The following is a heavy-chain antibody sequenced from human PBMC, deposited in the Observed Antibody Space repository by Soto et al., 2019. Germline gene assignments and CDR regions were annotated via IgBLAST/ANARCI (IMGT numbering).Heavy chain of an antibody. V-gene: IGHV3-23*01. Sequence: PGGSLRLSCAASGFTFSSYAMSWVRQAPGKGLEWVSAISGSGGSTYYADSVKGRFTISRDNSKNTLYLQMNSPRAEDTAVYYCAKGVVRPLDAFDIWGQGTMVTVSS. CDR1: GFTFSSYA. J-gene: IGHJ3*02. CDR3: AKGVVRPLDAFDI. D-gene: IGHD3-3*01. CDR2: ISGSGGST.